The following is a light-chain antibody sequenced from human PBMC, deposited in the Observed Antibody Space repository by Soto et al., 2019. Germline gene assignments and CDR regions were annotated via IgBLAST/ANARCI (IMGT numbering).Light chain of an antibody. CDR2: NDD. CDR3: STWDDSLNGWV. Sequence: QSVLTQPPSVSGTPGLRVNISCSGGISNIGKDTVNWYQQLPGTAPKLLMFNDDKRPSGVPDRFSGSRSGTSASLAISGLQSDDAAVYFCSTWDDSLNGWVFGGGTKLPVL. CDR1: ISNIGKDT. J-gene: IGLJ3*02. V-gene: IGLV1-44*01.